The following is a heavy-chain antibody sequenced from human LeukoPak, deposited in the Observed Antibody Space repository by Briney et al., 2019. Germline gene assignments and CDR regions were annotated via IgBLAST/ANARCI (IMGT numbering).Heavy chain of an antibody. CDR3: ARAGDVVKPSYYDFWSGPNWFDP. V-gene: IGHV4-30-4*01. CDR1: GDSISSRDYY. Sequence: SETLSLTCSVSGDSISSRDYYWSWIRQPPGKGLEWIGYIYYSGSTYYNPSLKSRVTISVDTSKNQFSLKLSSVTAADTAVYYRARAGDVVKPSYYDFWSGPNWFDPWGQGTLVTVSS. D-gene: IGHD3-3*01. CDR2: IYYSGST. J-gene: IGHJ5*02.